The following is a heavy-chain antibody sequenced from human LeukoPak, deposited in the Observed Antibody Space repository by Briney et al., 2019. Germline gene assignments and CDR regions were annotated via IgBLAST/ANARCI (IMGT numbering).Heavy chain of an antibody. CDR2: IYYSGGT. CDR1: GGSISSYY. D-gene: IGHD3-9*01. V-gene: IGHV4-59*01. J-gene: IGHJ4*02. Sequence: PSETLSLTCTVSGGSISSYYWSWIRQPPGKGLEWIGYIYYSGGTNYNPSLKSRVTISVDTSKNQFSLKLSSVTAADTAVYYCARLTYYDILTGYNFDYWGQGTLVTVSS. CDR3: ARLTYYDILTGYNFDY.